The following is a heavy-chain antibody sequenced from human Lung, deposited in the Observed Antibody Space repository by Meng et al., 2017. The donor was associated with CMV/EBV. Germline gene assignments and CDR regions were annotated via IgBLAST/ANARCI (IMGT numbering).Heavy chain of an antibody. CDR2: ISAYNGNT. J-gene: IGHJ6*02. D-gene: IGHD3-3*01. Sequence: ASVXVSXXASGYTFTSYGISWVRQAPGQGLEWMGWISAYNGNTNYAQKLQGRVTMTTDTSTSTAYVELRSLRSDDTAVYYCAISPGGPYDFWRGYFNYGMDVWGQGTTVTVSS. CDR1: GYTFTSYG. V-gene: IGHV1-18*01. CDR3: AISPGGPYDFWRGYFNYGMDV.